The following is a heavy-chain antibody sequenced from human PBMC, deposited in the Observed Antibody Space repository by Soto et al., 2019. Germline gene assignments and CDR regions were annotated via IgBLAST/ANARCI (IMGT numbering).Heavy chain of an antibody. Sequence: QITLKESGPTVVKPTQTLTLTCTFSGFSLTTSGVGVGWIRQPPGKALEWLALIYWDDDERYKPSLKSRLTITTATSKNQVVLTMTNMAPLDSATYYCVHSVEYGDIDYWGQGTLVSVSS. V-gene: IGHV2-5*02. J-gene: IGHJ4*02. CDR2: IYWDDDE. D-gene: IGHD4-17*01. CDR3: VHSVEYGDIDY. CDR1: GFSLTTSGVG.